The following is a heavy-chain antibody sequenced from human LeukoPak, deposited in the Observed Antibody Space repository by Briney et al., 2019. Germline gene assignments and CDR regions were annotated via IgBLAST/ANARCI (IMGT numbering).Heavy chain of an antibody. V-gene: IGHV4-39*01. D-gene: IGHD3-16*02. J-gene: IGHJ3*02. CDR2: IYYSGST. Sequence: SETLSLTCTVSGGSISSSSYYWGWIRPPPGKGLEWIGSIYYSGSTYYNPSLKSRVTISVDTSKNQFSLKLSSVTAADTAVYYSARQGYHDAFHIWGQGTMVTVSS. CDR3: ARQGYHDAFHI. CDR1: GGSISSSSYY.